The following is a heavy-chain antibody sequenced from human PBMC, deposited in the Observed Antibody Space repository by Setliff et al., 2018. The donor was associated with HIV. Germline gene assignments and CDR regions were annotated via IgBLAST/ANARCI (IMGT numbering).Heavy chain of an antibody. J-gene: IGHJ4*02. Sequence: GASVKVSCKASGYPFTSYGISWVRQAPGQGLEWMGWISAYNGNTNYAQKLQGRVTMTTDTSTSTAYMELRSLRSDDTAVYYCATRTTGSYYDYFDYWGQGTLVTVSS. V-gene: IGHV1-18*01. CDR2: ISAYNGNT. D-gene: IGHD1-26*01. CDR1: GYPFTSYG. CDR3: ATRTTGSYYDYFDY.